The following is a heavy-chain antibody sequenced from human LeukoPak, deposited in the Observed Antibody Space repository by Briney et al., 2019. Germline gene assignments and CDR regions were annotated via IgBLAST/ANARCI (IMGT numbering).Heavy chain of an antibody. V-gene: IGHV1-69*04. CDR3: AREDREGFTMIVGLS. J-gene: IGHJ5*02. D-gene: IGHD3-22*01. Sequence: XSGGTFSSYAISXXRQAPGQGLXXMGXIIPILGIANYAQKFQGRVTITADKSTSTAYMELSSLRSEDTAVYYCAREDREGFTMIVGLSWGQGTLVTVSS. CDR1: GGTFSSYA. CDR2: IIPILGIA.